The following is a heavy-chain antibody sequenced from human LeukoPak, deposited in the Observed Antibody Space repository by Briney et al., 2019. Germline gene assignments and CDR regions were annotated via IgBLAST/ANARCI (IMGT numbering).Heavy chain of an antibody. J-gene: IGHJ6*02. CDR2: IIPILGIA. D-gene: IGHD2-2*01. CDR3: ARDQGECSSTSCHYYYYGMDV. Sequence: ASVKVSCKASGGTFSSYAISWVRQAPGQGLEWMGRIIPILGIANYAQKFQGRVTITADKSTSTAYMELSSLRSEDTAVYYCARDQGECSSTSCHYYYYGMDVWGQGTTVTASS. CDR1: GGTFSSYA. V-gene: IGHV1-69*04.